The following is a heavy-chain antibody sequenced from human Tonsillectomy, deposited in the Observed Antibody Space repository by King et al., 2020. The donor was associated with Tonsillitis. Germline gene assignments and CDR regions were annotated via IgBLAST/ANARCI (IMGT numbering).Heavy chain of an antibody. CDR1: GGSISGDFYS. J-gene: IGHJ4*02. CDR3: ASDPGGGSFDS. V-gene: IGHV4-30-2*01. D-gene: IGHD2-15*01. CDR2: LYQGGSA. Sequence: QLQESGSGLVKPSQTLSLTCAVSGGSISGDFYSWTWIRQPPGKGLEWVGSLYQGGSAFYNPSLKSRVTISVDTSGSQFSLDLTSVPAADTAVYFCASDPGGGSFDSWGQGTLVTVSS.